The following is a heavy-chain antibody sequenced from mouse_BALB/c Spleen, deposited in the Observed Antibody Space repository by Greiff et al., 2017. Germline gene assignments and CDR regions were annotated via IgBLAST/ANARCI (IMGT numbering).Heavy chain of an antibody. V-gene: IGHV5-9-4*01. CDR2: ISSGGSYT. CDR3: ARGNYDGYSDY. D-gene: IGHD2-3*01. Sequence: EVQGVESGGGLVKPGGSLKLSCAASGFTFSSYAMSWVRQSPEKRLEWVAEISSGGSYTYYPDTVTGRFTISRDNAKNTLYLEMSSLRSEDTAMYYCARGNYDGYSDYWGQGTTLTVSS. CDR1: GFTFSSYA. J-gene: IGHJ2*01.